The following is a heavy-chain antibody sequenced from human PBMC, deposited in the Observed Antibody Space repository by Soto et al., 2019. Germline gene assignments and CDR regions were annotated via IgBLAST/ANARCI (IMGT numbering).Heavy chain of an antibody. D-gene: IGHD4-17*01. CDR1: GFSLSTSGVG. J-gene: IGHJ4*02. V-gene: IGHV2-5*02. CDR2: IYWDDDK. Sequence: QITLKESRPTLVKPTQTLTLTCTFSGFSLSTSGVGVGWIRQPPGKALAWLALIYWDDDKRYSPSLKSSLTITEDTSKNQVVLTMTNMDPVDTATYYCAHRQRTVYFDYWGQGTLVTVSS. CDR3: AHRQRTVYFDY.